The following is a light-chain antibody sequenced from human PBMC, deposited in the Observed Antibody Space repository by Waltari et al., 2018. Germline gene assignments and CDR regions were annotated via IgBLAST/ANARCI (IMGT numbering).Light chain of an antibody. CDR1: SSNIGAPYN. CDR3: QSYDSGLIGVV. CDR2: DDS. Sequence: QSVLTQPPSVSGAPGQRVTISCTGSSSNIGAPYNVHWYQHLPGTAPKLLIYDDSHRPSGVSDRFCGSKSGTSASLAITGLRAEDEAEYYCQSYDSGLIGVVFGGGTKVTVL. V-gene: IGLV1-40*01. J-gene: IGLJ3*02.